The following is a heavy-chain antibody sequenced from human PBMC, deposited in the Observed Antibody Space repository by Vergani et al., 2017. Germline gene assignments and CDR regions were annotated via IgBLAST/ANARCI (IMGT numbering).Heavy chain of an antibody. D-gene: IGHD2-2*01. J-gene: IGHJ6*03. V-gene: IGHV3-7*01. Sequence: EVQLVESGGGLVQPGGSLRLSCAASGFTFSSYEMNWVRQAPGKGLEWVANIKQDGSEKYYVDSVKGRFTISRDNAKNSLYLQMNSLRAEDTAVYYCATDQGSVVPAAVYYYYYMDVWGKGTTVTVSS. CDR3: ATDQGSVVPAAVYYYYYMDV. CDR2: IKQDGSEK. CDR1: GFTFSSYE.